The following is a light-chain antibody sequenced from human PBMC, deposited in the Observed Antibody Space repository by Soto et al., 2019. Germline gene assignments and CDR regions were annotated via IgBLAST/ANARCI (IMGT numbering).Light chain of an antibody. CDR2: GAS. CDR3: QQLNSYPRA. CDR1: QVISSY. V-gene: IGKV1-9*01. Sequence: IQLTQSPSSLSASVGDRVTISCRASQVISSYLAWYQQRPGKAPNLLIYGASTLQSGVPSRFSGSGSGTDFTLTISSLQPEDFATYYCQQLNSYPRAFGQGTKVEMK. J-gene: IGKJ1*01.